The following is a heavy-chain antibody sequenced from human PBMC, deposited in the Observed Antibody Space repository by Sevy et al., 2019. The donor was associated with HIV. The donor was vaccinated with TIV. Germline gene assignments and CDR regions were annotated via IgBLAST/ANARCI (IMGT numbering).Heavy chain of an antibody. D-gene: IGHD4-17*01. CDR1: GFTFNTYA. J-gene: IGHJ4*02. CDR2: ISGSGGNT. CDR3: AKDDLYGDYWIDY. V-gene: IGHV3-23*01. Sequence: GGSLRLSCAASGFTFNTYAMTWVRQAPGKGLEWVSSISGSGGNTYYALSVKGRFTISRDNSKNTLYLRMNSLRAEDTAVYYCAKDDLYGDYWIDYWGQGTLVTVSS.